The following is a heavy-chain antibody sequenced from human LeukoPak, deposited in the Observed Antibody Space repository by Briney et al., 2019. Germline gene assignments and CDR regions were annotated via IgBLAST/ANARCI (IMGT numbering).Heavy chain of an antibody. CDR1: GGSISSCY. CDR3: AREVGSSFIFDY. Sequence: PSETLSLTCTVSGGSISSCYWSWIRQPAGTGLEWIGRIYTSGSTNYNPSLKSRVTISVDKSKNQFSLKLSSVTAADTAVYYCAREVGSSFIFDYWGQGTLVTVSS. V-gene: IGHV4-4*07. D-gene: IGHD6-13*01. CDR2: IYTSGST. J-gene: IGHJ4*02.